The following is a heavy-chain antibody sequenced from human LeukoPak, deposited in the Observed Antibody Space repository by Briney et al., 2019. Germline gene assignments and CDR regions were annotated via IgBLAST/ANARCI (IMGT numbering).Heavy chain of an antibody. CDR2: IYYSGIT. D-gene: IGHD6-19*01. V-gene: IGHV4-59*01. J-gene: IGHJ4*02. Sequence: SETLSLTCTVSGXSINSYFWSWIRQPPGKGLEWIGYIYYSGITNYNPSLKSRVTISVDTSKNQFSLKLSSVTAADTAVYYCARKSSSGWYFDYWGQGTLVTVSS. CDR3: ARKSSSGWYFDY. CDR1: GXSINSYF.